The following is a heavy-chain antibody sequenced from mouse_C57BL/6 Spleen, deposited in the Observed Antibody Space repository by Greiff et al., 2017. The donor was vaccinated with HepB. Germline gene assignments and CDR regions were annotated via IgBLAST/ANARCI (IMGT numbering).Heavy chain of an antibody. CDR2: ISYDGSN. D-gene: IGHD2-3*01. V-gene: IGHV3-6*01. Sequence: VQLKESGPGLVKPSQSLSLTCSVTGYSITSGYYWNWIRQFPGNKLEWMGYISYDGSNNYNPSLKNRISITRDTSKNQFFLKLNSVTTEDTATYYCARAGYYRVDYFDYWGQGTTLTVSS. CDR3: ARAGYYRVDYFDY. J-gene: IGHJ2*01. CDR1: GYSITSGYY.